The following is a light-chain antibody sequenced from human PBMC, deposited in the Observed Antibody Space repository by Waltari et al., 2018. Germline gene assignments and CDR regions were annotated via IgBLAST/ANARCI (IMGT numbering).Light chain of an antibody. Sequence: IVMTQSPATLSAFPGTTATLSCTASQSVGMYLAWFQQIPGQAPRLLIYGASTRATGIPGRFSGRWAGTEFTLTISSLQSEDFAVYYCQQYSNWPLYTFGQGTKLEI. CDR1: QSVGMY. V-gene: IGKV3-15*01. CDR3: QQYSNWPLYT. CDR2: GAS. J-gene: IGKJ2*01.